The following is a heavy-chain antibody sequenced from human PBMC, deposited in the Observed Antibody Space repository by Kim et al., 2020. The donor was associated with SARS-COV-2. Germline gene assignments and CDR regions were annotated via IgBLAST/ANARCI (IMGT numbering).Heavy chain of an antibody. CDR3: ARFFGIAVADDAFDI. J-gene: IGHJ3*02. Sequence: PSLKSRVTISVDTSKNQFSLKLSSVTAADTAVYYCARFFGIAVADDAFDIWGQGTMVTVSS. V-gene: IGHV4-39*01. D-gene: IGHD6-19*01.